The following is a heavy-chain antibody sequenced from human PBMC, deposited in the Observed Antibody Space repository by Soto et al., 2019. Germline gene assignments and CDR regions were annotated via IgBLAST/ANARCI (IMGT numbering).Heavy chain of an antibody. CDR3: ARGVIGSSWSSNYYYGMDV. V-gene: IGHV6-1*01. D-gene: IGHD6-13*01. CDR2: TYYRSKWYN. Sequence: QVQLQQSGPGLVKPSQTLSLTCAISGDSVSSNSPAWNWIRQSPSRGLEWLGRTYYRSKWYNDYAEPVKSRTTSHPNTAKNQFSQQLNPVTPEDTAVYYCARGVIGSSWSSNYYYGMDVWGQGTTVTVSS. CDR1: GDSVSSNSPA. J-gene: IGHJ6*02.